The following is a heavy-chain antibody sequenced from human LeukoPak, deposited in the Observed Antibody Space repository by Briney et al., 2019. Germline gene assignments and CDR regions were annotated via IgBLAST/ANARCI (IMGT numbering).Heavy chain of an antibody. Sequence: GGSLRLSCATSQFKFNNYGMTWVRQAPGKGLEWVSSITGSGGSTQYADSVQGRFTISRDNSKNTLYLQMNSLRAEDTALYYCAKVRGGGSSGWLDYWGQGTLVTVSS. J-gene: IGHJ4*02. V-gene: IGHV3-23*01. D-gene: IGHD6-19*01. CDR1: QFKFNNYG. CDR3: AKVRGGGSSGWLDY. CDR2: ITGSGGST.